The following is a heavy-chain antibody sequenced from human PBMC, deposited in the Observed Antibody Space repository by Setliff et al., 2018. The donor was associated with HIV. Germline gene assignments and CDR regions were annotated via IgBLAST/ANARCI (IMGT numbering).Heavy chain of an antibody. CDR3: ARDPPTAGWYFDL. Sequence: GESLTISCAASGFTFSSYWIHWVRQTPGKGLVWVSRIKPDGSSITYADSVKGRFTISRDNAKNTVHLQMNSLRADDTAVYYCARDPPTAGWYFDLWGRGTLVTVSS. CDR2: IKPDGSSI. D-gene: IGHD6-19*01. CDR1: GFTFSSYW. J-gene: IGHJ2*01. V-gene: IGHV3-74*01.